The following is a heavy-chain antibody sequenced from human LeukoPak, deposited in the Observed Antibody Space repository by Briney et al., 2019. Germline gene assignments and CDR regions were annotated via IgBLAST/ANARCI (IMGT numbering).Heavy chain of an antibody. J-gene: IGHJ4*02. Sequence: GGSLRLSCAASGFNIGSYWRNWVRQGPGKVLVWVARISSDGKSIMYADSVKGRFTISRDNSKNTLSLQMDSLRAEDTAVYYCASASSESYYWALDYWGQGTLVTVSS. CDR2: ISSDGKSI. D-gene: IGHD3-10*01. CDR3: ASASSESYYWALDY. CDR1: GFNIGSYW. V-gene: IGHV3-74*03.